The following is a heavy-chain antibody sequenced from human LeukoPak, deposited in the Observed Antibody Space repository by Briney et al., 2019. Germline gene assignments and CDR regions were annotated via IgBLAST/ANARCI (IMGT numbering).Heavy chain of an antibody. V-gene: IGHV4-39*07. Sequence: SETLSLTCTVSGGSISSSSYYWGWMRQPPGKGLEWIGSIYYSGSTYYNPSLKSRVTISVDTSKNQFSLKLSSVTAADTAVYYCARGSRGGLDWFDPWGQGTLVNVSS. CDR1: GGSISSSSYY. D-gene: IGHD4-23*01. CDR3: ARGSRGGLDWFDP. CDR2: IYYSGST. J-gene: IGHJ5*02.